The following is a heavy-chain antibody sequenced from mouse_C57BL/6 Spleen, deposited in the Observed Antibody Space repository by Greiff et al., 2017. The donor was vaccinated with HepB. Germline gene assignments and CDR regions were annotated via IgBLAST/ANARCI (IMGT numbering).Heavy chain of an antibody. D-gene: IGHD3-2*02. CDR2: IYPSDSET. V-gene: IGHV1-61*01. Sequence: VQLQQPGAELVRPGSSVKLSCKASGYTFTSYWMDWVKQRPGQGLEWIGNIYPSDSETHYNQKFKDKATLTVDKSSSTAYMQLSSLTSEDSAVYYCARGTAQARGFAYWGQGTLVTVSA. CDR3: ARGTAQARGFAY. J-gene: IGHJ3*01. CDR1: GYTFTSYW.